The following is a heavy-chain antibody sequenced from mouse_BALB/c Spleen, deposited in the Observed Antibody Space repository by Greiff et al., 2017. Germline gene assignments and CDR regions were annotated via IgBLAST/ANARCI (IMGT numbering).Heavy chain of an antibody. J-gene: IGHJ4*01. V-gene: IGHV7-3*02. CDR2: IRNKANGYTT. CDR3: ARSNSVLLYYAMDY. Sequence: EVTLVASGGGLVQPGGSLRLSCATSGFIFTDYYMTWVRQPPGKALEWLGFIRNKANGYTTEYSASVKGRFTISRDNSQSILYLQMNTLRAEDSATYYCARSNSVLLYYAMDYGGQGTSVTVAS. CDR1: GFIFTDYY. D-gene: IGHD2-5*01.